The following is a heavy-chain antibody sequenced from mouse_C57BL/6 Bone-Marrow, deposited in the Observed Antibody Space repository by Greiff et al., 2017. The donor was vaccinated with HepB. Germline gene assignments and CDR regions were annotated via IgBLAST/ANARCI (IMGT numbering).Heavy chain of an antibody. Sequence: VQLVESGAELVRPGASVTLSCKASGYTFTDYEMHWVKQTPVHGLEWIGAIDPETGGTAYNQKFKGKAILTADKSSSTAYMELRSLTSEDSAVYYCTRKYDYQAWFAYWGQGTLVTVSA. V-gene: IGHV1-15*01. D-gene: IGHD2-4*01. CDR1: GYTFTDYE. CDR2: IDPETGGT. CDR3: TRKYDYQAWFAY. J-gene: IGHJ3*01.